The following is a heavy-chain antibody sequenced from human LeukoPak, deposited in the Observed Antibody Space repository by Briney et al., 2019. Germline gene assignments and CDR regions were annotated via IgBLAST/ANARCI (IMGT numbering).Heavy chain of an antibody. J-gene: IGHJ5*02. Sequence: ASVKVSCKASGYTFTGYYMHWVRQAPGQGLEWMGWNNPNSGGTNYAQKFQGRVTMTRDTSISTAYMELSRLRSDDTAVYYCARVAAAGTRGGWFDPWGQGTLVTVSS. CDR1: GYTFTGYY. CDR3: ARVAAAGTRGGWFDP. V-gene: IGHV1-2*02. CDR2: NNPNSGGT. D-gene: IGHD6-13*01.